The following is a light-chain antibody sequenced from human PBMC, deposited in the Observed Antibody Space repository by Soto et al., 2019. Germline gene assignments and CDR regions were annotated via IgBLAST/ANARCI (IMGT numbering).Light chain of an antibody. J-gene: IGLJ2*01. V-gene: IGLV4-69*01. CDR2: VNTDGSH. CDR1: SGHSNFA. Sequence: QLVLTQSPSASASLGASVKLTCTLSSGHSNFAIAWLQQKPDRGPRYLMKVNTDGSHDKGDGIPDRFSGSTSGAERYLTISSLQSEDEADYYCQTWGTGTHVVFGGGTKLTVL. CDR3: QTWGTGTHVV.